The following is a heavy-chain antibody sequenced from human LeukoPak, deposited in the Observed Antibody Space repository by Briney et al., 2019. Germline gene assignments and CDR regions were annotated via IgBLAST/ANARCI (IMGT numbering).Heavy chain of an antibody. Sequence: SENLSLTCGVSGYSISSGYQWAWIRQSPGKGLGWIGSIYHSGSAHYNPSLKSRVTISAETSKNQVSLNMYSVTAADTAVYYCARDPRWLTPDCTSTSCYENYFDPWGQGTLVTVSS. D-gene: IGHD2-2*01. V-gene: IGHV4-38-2*02. CDR2: IYHSGSA. CDR1: GYSISSGYQ. J-gene: IGHJ5*02. CDR3: ARDPRWLTPDCTSTSCYENYFDP.